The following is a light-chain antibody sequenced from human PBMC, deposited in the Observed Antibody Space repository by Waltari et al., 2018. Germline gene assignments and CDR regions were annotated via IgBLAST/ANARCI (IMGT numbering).Light chain of an antibody. CDR1: SSDVGNYNL. J-gene: IGLJ2*01. Sequence: QSALTQPASVSGSPGQSITISCTGTSSDVGNYNLVSWYQQHPGKAPKLIIYEVSQRPSVFPNRFAGSKSGTTASLTISGLQAEDEADFYCCSYAGSGSSVVFGGGTKLTVL. V-gene: IGLV2-23*02. CDR3: CSYAGSGSSVV. CDR2: EVS.